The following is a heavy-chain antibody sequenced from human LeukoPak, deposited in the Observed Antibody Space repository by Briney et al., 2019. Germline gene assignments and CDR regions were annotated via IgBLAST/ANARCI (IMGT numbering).Heavy chain of an antibody. CDR1: GFTFSSYE. D-gene: IGHD6-13*01. J-gene: IGHJ4*02. CDR3: AKDIIRYSSSWYTN. CDR2: ISTSGSPI. Sequence: GGSLRLSCAASGFTFSSYEMNWVRQAPGKGLEWVSYISTSGSPIYYADSVKGRFTISRDNAKNSLYLQMNSLRTEDTALYYCAKDIIRYSSSWYTNWGQGTLVTVSS. V-gene: IGHV3-48*03.